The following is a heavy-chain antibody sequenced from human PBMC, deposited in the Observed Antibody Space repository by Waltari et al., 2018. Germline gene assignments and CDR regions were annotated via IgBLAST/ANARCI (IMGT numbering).Heavy chain of an antibody. J-gene: IGHJ6*02. Sequence: QVQLVQSGDEVQKPGSSVKVSCKASGGTFSSYAISWVRQAPGQGLEWMGGIIPIFGTANYAQKFQGRVTITADESTSTAYMELSSLRSEDTAVYYCARDRGVGATLSYYGMDVWGQGTTVTVSS. CDR2: IIPIFGTA. V-gene: IGHV1-69*13. CDR3: ARDRGVGATLSYYGMDV. D-gene: IGHD1-26*01. CDR1: GGTFSSYA.